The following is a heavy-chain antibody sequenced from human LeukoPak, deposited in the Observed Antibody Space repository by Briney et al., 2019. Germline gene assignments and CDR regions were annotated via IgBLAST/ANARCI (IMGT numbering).Heavy chain of an antibody. CDR2: IYHSGST. D-gene: IGHD3-3*01. CDR1: GYSISSGYY. CDR3: ARDGFGVVIYFDY. Sequence: TSETLSLTCAVSGYSISSGYYWGWIRQPPGKGLEWIGSIYHSGSTYYNSSLKSRVTISVDTSKNQFSLKLSSVTAADTAVYYCARDGFGVVIYFDYWGQGTLVTVSS. V-gene: IGHV4-38-2*02. J-gene: IGHJ4*02.